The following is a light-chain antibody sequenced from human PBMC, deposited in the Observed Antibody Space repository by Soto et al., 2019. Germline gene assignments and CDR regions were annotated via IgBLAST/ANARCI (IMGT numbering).Light chain of an antibody. CDR1: QSINNY. CDR3: QQRLTMPIT. CDR2: SAS. Sequence: DIQMTQSPASLSVSVGDRVTITCRASQSINNYLNWYLQRPGQAPKLLIRSASTLQRGVPSRFSGSGSRTEFTLTIADLHPDDFGTYYCQQRLTMPITFGHGTRLDIK. J-gene: IGKJ5*01. V-gene: IGKV1-39*01.